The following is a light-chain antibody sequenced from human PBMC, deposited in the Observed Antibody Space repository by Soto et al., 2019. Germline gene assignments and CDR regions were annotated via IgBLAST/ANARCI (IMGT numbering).Light chain of an antibody. J-gene: IGKJ1*01. Sequence: AIQMTQSPSSLSASVGDRVTITCRASQDIRNDLGWYQQKPGKAPKVLIYGASALQTGVPSRFSGSGSGTDFSLTISSLQPEDFATYYCVQHYDYPWTFGQGTKVEIK. CDR3: VQHYDYPWT. V-gene: IGKV1-6*01. CDR2: GAS. CDR1: QDIRND.